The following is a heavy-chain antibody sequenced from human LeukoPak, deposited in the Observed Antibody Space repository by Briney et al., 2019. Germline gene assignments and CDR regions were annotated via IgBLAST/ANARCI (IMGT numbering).Heavy chain of an antibody. CDR2: LYNAGST. V-gene: IGHV3-66*02. CDR3: ATDDY. J-gene: IGHJ4*02. Sequence: GGSLRLSCVASGFIVSNNYMSWVRQAPGKGLEWVSVLYNAGSTYYADSVKGRFTISRDNSKNTLYLQMNSLRAEDTAVYYCATDDYWGQGTLVTVSS. CDR1: GFIVSNNY.